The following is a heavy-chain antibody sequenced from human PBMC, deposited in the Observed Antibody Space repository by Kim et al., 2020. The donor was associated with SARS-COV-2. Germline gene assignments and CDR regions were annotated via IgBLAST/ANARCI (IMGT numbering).Heavy chain of an antibody. Sequence: DGGSTYYADSVKGRFTISRDNSKNSLYLQMNSLRAEDTALYYCAKDPLEYWGQGTLVTVSS. CDR3: AKDPLEY. CDR2: DGGST. V-gene: IGHV3-43D*03. J-gene: IGHJ4*02.